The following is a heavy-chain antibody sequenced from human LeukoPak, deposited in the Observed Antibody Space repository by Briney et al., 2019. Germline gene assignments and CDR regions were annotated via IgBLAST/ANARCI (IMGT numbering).Heavy chain of an antibody. CDR2: INSDGSST. CDR3: ARGGFGRPNAFDI. Sequence: PGGSLRLSCAASGFTFSSYWMHWVRQAPGKGLVWVSRINSDGSSTSYADSVKGRFTISRDNAKNTLYLQMNSLRAEDTAVYYCARGGFGRPNAFDIWGQGTMVTVSS. V-gene: IGHV3-74*01. D-gene: IGHD3-16*01. CDR1: GFTFSSYW. J-gene: IGHJ3*02.